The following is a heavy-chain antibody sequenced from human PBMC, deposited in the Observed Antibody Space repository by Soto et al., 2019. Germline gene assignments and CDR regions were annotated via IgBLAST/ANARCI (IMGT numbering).Heavy chain of an antibody. CDR2: INPSSGST. CDR3: ARDNLRYYYDSRNPANWFDP. J-gene: IGHJ5*02. Sequence: GASVKVSWKACGYTLTSYYMHWVRQAPGQGLEWMGIINPSSGSTSYAQKFQGRVTMTRDTSTSTGYMELSRLRSDDTAVYYCARDNLRYYYDSRNPANWFDPWGQGTLVTVSS. V-gene: IGHV1-46*01. D-gene: IGHD3-22*01. CDR1: GYTLTSYY.